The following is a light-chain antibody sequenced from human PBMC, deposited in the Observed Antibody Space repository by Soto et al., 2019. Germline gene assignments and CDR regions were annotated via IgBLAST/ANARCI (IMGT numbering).Light chain of an antibody. J-gene: IGKJ5*01. V-gene: IGKV3-11*01. CDR2: DAS. CDR3: HQRSNWAPMR. CDR1: QSVSSY. Sequence: YRRGVATLSCRASQSVSSYLAWYQQKPGQAPRLLIYDASNRATGIPARFSGSGSGTDVNLTIRRLQHADFAVYHFHQRSNWAPMRFGQGTRLEIK.